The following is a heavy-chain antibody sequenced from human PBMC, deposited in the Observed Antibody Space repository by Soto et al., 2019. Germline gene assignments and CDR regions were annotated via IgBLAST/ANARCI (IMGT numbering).Heavy chain of an antibody. V-gene: IGHV3-30-3*01. J-gene: IGHJ4*02. D-gene: IGHD4-17*01. CDR2: ISYDGNNK. CDR1: GFTFSSYA. CDR3: ARAPTTVTTAYYFDF. Sequence: QVQLVESGGGVVQPGRSLRLSCAASGFTFSSYAMHWVRQAPGKGLEWVAVISYDGNNKYYADSVKGRFTISRDNSNNTLYLQMNSLRAEDTAGYYCARAPTTVTTAYYFDFWGQGTLVTVSS.